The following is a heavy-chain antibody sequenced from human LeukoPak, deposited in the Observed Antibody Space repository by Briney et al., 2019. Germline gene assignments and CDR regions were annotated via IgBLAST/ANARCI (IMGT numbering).Heavy chain of an antibody. D-gene: IGHD3-3*01. CDR2: IYYSGST. CDR1: GGSISSCSYY. Sequence: PSETLSLTCTVSGGSISSCSYYWGWIRQPPGKGLEWIGSIYYSGSTYYNPSHKSRVTISVDTSKNQFSLKLSSVTAADTAVYYCARVSYHYDFWSGYYVLDYWGQGTLVTVSS. V-gene: IGHV4-39*01. J-gene: IGHJ4*02. CDR3: ARVSYHYDFWSGYYVLDY.